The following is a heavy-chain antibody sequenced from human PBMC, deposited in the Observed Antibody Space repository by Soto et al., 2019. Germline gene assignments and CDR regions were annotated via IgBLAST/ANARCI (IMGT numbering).Heavy chain of an antibody. V-gene: IGHV4-34*01. Sequence: SETLSLTCAVYGGSFSAYYLSWIRQPPGKGLEWIGEINHSGGTNYNPSLKSRVTISIDTSKNQFSLSLSSLTAANTAVYYCARGSALAGPSAAYWGQGTLVTVSS. CDR1: GGSFSAYY. CDR3: ARGSALAGPSAAY. J-gene: IGHJ4*02. CDR2: INHSGGT. D-gene: IGHD6-19*01.